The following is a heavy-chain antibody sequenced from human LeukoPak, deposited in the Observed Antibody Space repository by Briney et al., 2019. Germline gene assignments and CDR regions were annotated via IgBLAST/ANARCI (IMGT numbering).Heavy chain of an antibody. CDR1: GFIVNYNY. CDR3: AKEDMAVAGIFDY. J-gene: IGHJ4*02. Sequence: GSLRLSCAASGFIVNYNYLSWVRQAPGRGLEWVSVIYSDGDTYYADSVKGRFAVSRDISKNIPYLQMNSLRADDTAVYYCAKEDMAVAGIFDYWGQGALVTVSS. CDR2: IYSDGDT. V-gene: IGHV3-53*01. D-gene: IGHD6-19*01.